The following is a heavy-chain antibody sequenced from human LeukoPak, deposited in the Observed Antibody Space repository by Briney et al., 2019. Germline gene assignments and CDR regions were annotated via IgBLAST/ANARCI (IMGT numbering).Heavy chain of an antibody. CDR2: ISAYDGNA. J-gene: IGHJ5*02. CDR1: GYTFTSYG. V-gene: IGHV1-18*01. CDR3: ARDCEWESPNWYDP. D-gene: IGHD1-26*01. Sequence: ASVKVSCKASGYTFTSYGISWVRQAPGQGLEWMGWISAYDGNANYAGKFQGRVTMTTDTFTTTAYRELRSLRSDDTAVYYCARDCEWESPNWYDPWGQGTLVTVSS.